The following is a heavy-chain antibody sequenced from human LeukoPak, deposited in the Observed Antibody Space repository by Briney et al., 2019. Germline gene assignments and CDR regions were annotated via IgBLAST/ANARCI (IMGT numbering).Heavy chain of an antibody. CDR3: ARGGLYSSSWYFVDY. D-gene: IGHD6-13*01. V-gene: IGHV1-2*02. CDR1: GYTFTGYY. CDR2: INPNSGGT. J-gene: IGHJ4*02. Sequence: ASVKVSCKASGYTFTGYYMHWVRQAPGQGLEWMGWINPNSGGTNYAQKFQDRVTMTRDTSISTAYMELSSLRSEDTAVYYCARGGLYSSSWYFVDYWGQGTLVTVSS.